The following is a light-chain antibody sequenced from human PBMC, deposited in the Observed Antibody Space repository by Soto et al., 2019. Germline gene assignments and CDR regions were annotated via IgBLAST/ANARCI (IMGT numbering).Light chain of an antibody. CDR3: QQYAASPFT. J-gene: IGKJ3*01. V-gene: IGKV3-20*01. CDR2: GAS. Sequence: EIVLTQSPGTLSLSPGERGTLSCRANQSLGSAYLAWYQQKPGQAPRLLIHGASSRAAAIPDRFSGSGSGTDFTLTISNLEPEDCAVYYCQQYAASPFTFGPGTKVDAK. CDR1: QSLGSAY.